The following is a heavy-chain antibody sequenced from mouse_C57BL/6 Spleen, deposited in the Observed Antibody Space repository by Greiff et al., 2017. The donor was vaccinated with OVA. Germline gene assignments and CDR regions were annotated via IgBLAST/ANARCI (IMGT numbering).Heavy chain of an antibody. CDR2: INPSTGGT. V-gene: IGHV1-42*01. J-gene: IGHJ1*03. CDR1: GYSFTGYY. Sequence: EVKLMESGPELVKPGASVKISCKASGYSFTGYYMNWVKQSPEKSLEWIGEINPSTGGTTYNQKFKAKATLTVDKSSSTAYMQLKSLTSEDSAVYYCAREGILYYGSSYGYFDVWGTGTTVTVSS. D-gene: IGHD1-1*01. CDR3: AREGILYYGSSYGYFDV.